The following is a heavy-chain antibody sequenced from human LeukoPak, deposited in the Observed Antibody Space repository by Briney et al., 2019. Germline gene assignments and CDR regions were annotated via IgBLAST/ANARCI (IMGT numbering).Heavy chain of an antibody. CDR2: INHSGST. Sequence: SETLSLTCTVSGYSISSGSYWGWIRQPPRKGLEWIGSINHSGSTYYNPSLKSRVTISVDTSKNQFSLKLSSVTAADTAVYYCARVDRSYGYVDYYYYYMDVWGKGTTVTISS. D-gene: IGHD5-18*01. V-gene: IGHV4-38-2*02. CDR3: ARVDRSYGYVDYYYYYMDV. J-gene: IGHJ6*03. CDR1: GYSISSGSY.